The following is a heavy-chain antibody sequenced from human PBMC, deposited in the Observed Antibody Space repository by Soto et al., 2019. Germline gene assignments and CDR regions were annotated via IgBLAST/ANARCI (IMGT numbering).Heavy chain of an antibody. CDR3: ARTRNLDV. CDR2: INYSGNT. D-gene: IGHD1-1*01. CDR1: GESLSGYY. V-gene: IGHV4-34*01. Sequence: QVQIQQWGAGLLKPSETLSLTCAVYGESLSGYYGNWIRQSPGKGLEWIGEINYSGNTNYNPSLKSLVTISIDTSKNQFFLKLSSVTAADTAFYYCARTRNLDVWGQGTTVIVSS. J-gene: IGHJ6*02.